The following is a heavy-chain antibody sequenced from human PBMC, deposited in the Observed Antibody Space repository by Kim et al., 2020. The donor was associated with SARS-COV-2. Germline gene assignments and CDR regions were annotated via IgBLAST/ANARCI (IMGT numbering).Heavy chain of an antibody. V-gene: IGHV6-1*01. CDR3: ARQLEGSSWYLDY. J-gene: IGHJ4*02. D-gene: IGHD6-13*01. Sequence: YAVSVKNRIPINPGTSKNQFALQLNSVTPEDTAVYYCARQLEGSSWYLDYWGQGTLVTVSS.